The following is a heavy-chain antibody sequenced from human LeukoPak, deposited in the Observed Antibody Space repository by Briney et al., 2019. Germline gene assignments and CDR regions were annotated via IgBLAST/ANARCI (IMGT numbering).Heavy chain of an antibody. J-gene: IGHJ4*02. Sequence: PGGSLRLSCAASGFTFSSYEMNWVRQAPGKGLDWVSYISSSGSTIYYADPVKGRFTISRDNAKNSLYLQMNSLRAEDTAVYYCARDSVRDGYNPRDFDYWGQGTLVTVSS. CDR2: ISSSGSTI. D-gene: IGHD5-24*01. V-gene: IGHV3-48*03. CDR1: GFTFSSYE. CDR3: ARDSVRDGYNPRDFDY.